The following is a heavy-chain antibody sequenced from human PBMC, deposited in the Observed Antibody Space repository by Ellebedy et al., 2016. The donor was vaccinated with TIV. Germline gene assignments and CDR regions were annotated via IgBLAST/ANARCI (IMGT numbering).Heavy chain of an antibody. D-gene: IGHD1-14*01. J-gene: IGHJ4*02. V-gene: IGHV3-66*01. CDR1: GFSVSTNY. CDR3: ARDRRDHDHY. CDR2: MYRGGDI. Sequence: GESLKISCAVSGFSVSTNYMSWVRQAPGKGLEWFSVMYRGGDIYYADSVKGRFIISRDNSKNTLYLQMNSLRADDTAVYYCARDRRDHDHYWGQGTLVTVSS.